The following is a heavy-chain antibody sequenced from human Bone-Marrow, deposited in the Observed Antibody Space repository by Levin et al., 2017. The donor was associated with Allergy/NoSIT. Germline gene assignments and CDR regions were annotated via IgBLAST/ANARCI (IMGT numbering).Heavy chain of an antibody. D-gene: IGHD6-19*01. CDR3: AKGSSGWFQETDS. V-gene: IGHV3-23*01. CDR1: GFTFHTSA. Sequence: GGSLRLSCTASGFTFHTSAMTWVRQAPGRGLAWVSAISGSGDVTSYADSVKGRFTVFRDNSKNRLFLQMDSLRVEDTAVFYCAKGSSGWFQETDSWGQGTLVTVSS. J-gene: IGHJ4*02. CDR2: ISGSGDVT.